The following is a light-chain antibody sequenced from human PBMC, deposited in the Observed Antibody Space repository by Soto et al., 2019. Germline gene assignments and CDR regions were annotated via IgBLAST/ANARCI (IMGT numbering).Light chain of an antibody. Sequence: DIQMTQSPSSLSASVGDRVTITCRASQSIRNSLHWYQQKPGTAPKLLISAASSLQSGVPSRFGGSGSGTDVTLTISSLQPEDCATYYCQQTYSTPWTFGQGTKVEIE. V-gene: IGKV1-39*01. CDR2: AAS. CDR1: QSIRNS. CDR3: QQTYSTPWT. J-gene: IGKJ1*01.